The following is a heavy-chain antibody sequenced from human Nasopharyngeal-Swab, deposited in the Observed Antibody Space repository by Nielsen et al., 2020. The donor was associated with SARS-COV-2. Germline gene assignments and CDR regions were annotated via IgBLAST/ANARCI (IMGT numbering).Heavy chain of an antibody. Sequence: ASATVSCKASGYTFTSYYMHWVRQAPGQGLEWMGIINPSGGSTSYAQKFQGRITMTRDTSTSTVYMELSSLRSEDTAVYYCARDTSMVRGVIITGDDYWGQGTLVTVSS. CDR2: INPSGGST. V-gene: IGHV1-46*01. D-gene: IGHD3-10*01. CDR1: GYTFTSYY. J-gene: IGHJ4*02. CDR3: ARDTSMVRGVIITGDDY.